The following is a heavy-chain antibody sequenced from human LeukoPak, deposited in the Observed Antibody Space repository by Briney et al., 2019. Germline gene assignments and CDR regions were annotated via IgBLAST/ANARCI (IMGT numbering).Heavy chain of an antibody. CDR2: ISGYNGNT. D-gene: IGHD3-22*01. J-gene: IGHJ4*02. V-gene: IGHV1-18*01. Sequence: ASVKVSCKASGYTFTSYGISWVRQAPGQGLEWMGWISGYNGNTHYAQKLQGRVTMTTDTSTSTAYMELSSLRSEDTAVYYCAGGIYDSSGYYYGYWGQGTLVTVSS. CDR1: GYTFTSYG. CDR3: AGGIYDSSGYYYGY.